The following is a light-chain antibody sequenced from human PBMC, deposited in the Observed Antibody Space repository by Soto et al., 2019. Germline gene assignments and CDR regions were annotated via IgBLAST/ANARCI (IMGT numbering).Light chain of an antibody. CDR2: WAS. CDR1: QSVLYSSNNKNY. J-gene: IGKJ4*01. V-gene: IGKV4-1*01. CDR3: QHYYNLPHT. Sequence: DIVMTQSPDSLAVSLGERATINCKSSQSVLYSSNNKNYLAWYQQKPGQPPKLLIYWASTRESGVPDRFSGSGSGTDFTLTISSLQAEDVALYYCQHYYNLPHTFGGGTKVEIQ.